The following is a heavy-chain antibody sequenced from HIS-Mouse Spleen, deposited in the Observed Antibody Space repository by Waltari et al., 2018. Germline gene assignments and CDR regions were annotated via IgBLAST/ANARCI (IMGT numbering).Heavy chain of an antibody. CDR3: AREIPYSSSWYDWYFDL. D-gene: IGHD6-13*01. CDR2: IYYSGST. V-gene: IGHV4-39*07. Sequence: QLQLQESGPGLVKPSATLSITCTVSGCSISSRSYSWGWIRQPPGKGLEWIGSIYYSGSTYYNTSLKSRVTISVDTSKNQFSLKLSSVTAADTAVYYCAREIPYSSSWYDWYFDLWGRGTLVTVSS. CDR1: GCSISSRSYS. J-gene: IGHJ2*01.